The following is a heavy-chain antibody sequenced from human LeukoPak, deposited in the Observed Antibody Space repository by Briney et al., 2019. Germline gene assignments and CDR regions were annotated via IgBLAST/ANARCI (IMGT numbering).Heavy chain of an antibody. CDR2: SRNKANSYTT. V-gene: IGHV3-72*01. CDR3: VSGASSSGWGAFDI. D-gene: IGHD6-19*01. Sequence: GGSLRLSCAASGFTFSDHYMDWVRQAPGKGLEWVGRSRNKANSYTTEYAASVKGRFTVSRDDSKNSLYLQMNSLKTEDTAVYYCVSGASSSGWGAFDIWGQGTTVTVSS. J-gene: IGHJ3*02. CDR1: GFTFSDHY.